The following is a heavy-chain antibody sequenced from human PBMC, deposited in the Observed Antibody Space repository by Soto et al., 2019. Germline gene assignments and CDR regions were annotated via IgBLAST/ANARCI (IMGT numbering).Heavy chain of an antibody. V-gene: IGHV3-11*06. CDR1: GFKFPDYH. Sequence: QVQLVQSGGGLVEPGGSLRLSCAASGFKFPDYHMTWIRQAQGKGLEWMSYINSRGTYKTYADSVRGRFTVSRDNAKNSLYLQMYSLTGADTAVYYCACVAPTIFGAQFHQSLLDVWGQGNMVTVAS. D-gene: IGHD3-3*01. J-gene: IGHJ6*02. CDR3: ACVAPTIFGAQFHQSLLDV. CDR2: INSRGTYK.